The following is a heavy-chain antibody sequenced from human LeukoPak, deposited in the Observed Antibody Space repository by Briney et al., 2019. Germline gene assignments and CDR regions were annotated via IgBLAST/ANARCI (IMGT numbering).Heavy chain of an antibody. V-gene: IGHV3-23*01. Sequence: PGGSLRLSCAASGFTFSSYAMSWVRQAPGKGLEWVSAISGSGGSTYYADSVKGRFTISRDNSKNTLYLQMNSLRAEVTAVYYCAIVTGTTDYYYGMDVWGQGTTVTVSS. D-gene: IGHD1-7*01. J-gene: IGHJ6*02. CDR2: ISGSGGST. CDR1: GFTFSSYA. CDR3: AIVTGTTDYYYGMDV.